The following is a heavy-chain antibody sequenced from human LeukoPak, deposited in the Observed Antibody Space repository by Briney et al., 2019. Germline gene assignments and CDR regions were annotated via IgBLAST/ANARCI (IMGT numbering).Heavy chain of an antibody. CDR2: IYASGSA. V-gene: IGHV4-4*07. J-gene: IGHJ4*02. Sequence: NPSETLSLTCTVSGDSISSYFWSWIRQPAGKGLEWIGRIYASGSANYNPSLKSRVTMSVDTSKNQFSLKLSSVAAADTAVYYCARVAYDILTGYLYYFDYWGQGTLVTVPS. D-gene: IGHD3-9*01. CDR1: GDSISSYF. CDR3: ARVAYDILTGYLYYFDY.